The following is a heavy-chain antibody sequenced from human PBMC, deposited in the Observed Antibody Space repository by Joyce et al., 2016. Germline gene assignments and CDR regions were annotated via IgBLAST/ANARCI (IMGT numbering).Heavy chain of an antibody. CDR2: ISGTSYYI. D-gene: IGHD3-16*01. CDR1: GSTFSSSS. V-gene: IGHV3-21*01. Sequence: QLVESGGGVVKPGGSLRLSCEASGSTFSSSSMSWFRQAPGKGLVWVAAISGTSYYIFHAETVRCRFTVSIDNAKKTLYLQMNSLRSEDSAVFYCARGGISYYYAMDVWGQGTTVTVSS. CDR3: ARGGISYYYAMDV. J-gene: IGHJ6*02.